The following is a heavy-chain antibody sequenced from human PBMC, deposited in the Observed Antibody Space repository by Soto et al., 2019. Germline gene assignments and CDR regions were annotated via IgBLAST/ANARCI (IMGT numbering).Heavy chain of an antibody. D-gene: IGHD1-26*01. CDR2: ISGGGGDT. Sequence: GGSLRLSCAASGFTFSSYAMSWVRQAPGKGLNWVSAISGGGGDTYYADSVKGRFTISRDNSKNTVYLQMNSLRADDTAVYYCAKEDVGGYYYSGLWGRGTLVTVSS. J-gene: IGHJ4*02. V-gene: IGHV3-23*01. CDR3: AKEDVGGYYYSGL. CDR1: GFTFSSYA.